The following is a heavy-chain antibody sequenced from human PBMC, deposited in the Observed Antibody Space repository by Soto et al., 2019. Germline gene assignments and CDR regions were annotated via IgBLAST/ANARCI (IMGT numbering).Heavy chain of an antibody. V-gene: IGHV3-23*01. CDR2: ISGSGGST. CDR3: ANLGYLAGRINMDV. J-gene: IGHJ6*03. CDR1: GFTFSSYA. D-gene: IGHD5-18*01. Sequence: GGSLRLSCAASGFTFSSYAMSWVRQAPGKGLEWVSAISGSGGSTYYADSVKGRFTISRDNSKNTLYLQMNSLRAEDTAVYYCANLGYLAGRINMDVWGKGTTVTVSS.